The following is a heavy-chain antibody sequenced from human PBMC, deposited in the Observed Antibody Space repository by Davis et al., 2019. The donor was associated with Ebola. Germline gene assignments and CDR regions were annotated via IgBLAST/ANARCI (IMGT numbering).Heavy chain of an antibody. CDR3: ARFTWGSRGVDY. J-gene: IGHJ4*02. V-gene: IGHV6-1*01. D-gene: IGHD7-27*01. Sequence: HSQTLSLTCAISGDSVSSSSGAWNWIRQSPSRGLEWLGRTYYGSKWNNDYAVSVKSRIIINPDTSKNQFSLQLNSVTPEDTAVYYCARFTWGSRGVDYWGQGTLVTVSS. CDR1: GDSVSSSSGA. CDR2: TYYGSKWNN.